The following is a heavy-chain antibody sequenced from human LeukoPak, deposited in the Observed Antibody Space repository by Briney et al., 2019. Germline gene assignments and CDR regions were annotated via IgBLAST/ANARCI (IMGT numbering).Heavy chain of an antibody. J-gene: IGHJ4*02. CDR3: AKDPGQLLVYYFDY. D-gene: IGHD6-6*01. V-gene: IGHV3-30*02. Sequence: GGSLRLSCAASGFTFSSYGMHWVRQAPGKGLELVAFIRYDGSNKYYADSVRGLFSISRYKSKTTLYLQMNSLRDEDTAVYYCAKDPGQLLVYYFDYWGQGTLVNVSS. CDR1: GFTFSSYG. CDR2: IRYDGSNK.